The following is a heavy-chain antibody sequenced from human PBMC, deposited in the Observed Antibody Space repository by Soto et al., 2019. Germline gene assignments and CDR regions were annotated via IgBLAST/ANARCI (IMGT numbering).Heavy chain of an antibody. J-gene: IGHJ4*02. V-gene: IGHV3-7*01. CDR3: AREDLWSLDS. D-gene: IGHD2-21*01. Sequence: PGGSLRLSCAASGFAFTRYWMSWVRQAPGQGPEWVANIKQDESTKYYVDSVKGRFTISRDNAKNSVFLQMNSLTVEDTAVYYCAREDLWSLDSWGQGTLVTVSS. CDR1: GFAFTRYW. CDR2: IKQDESTK.